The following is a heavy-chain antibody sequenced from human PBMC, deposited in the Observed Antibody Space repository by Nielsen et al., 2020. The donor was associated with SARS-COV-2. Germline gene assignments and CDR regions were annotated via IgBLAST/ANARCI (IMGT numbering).Heavy chain of an antibody. CDR3: AKELTLNIEGWEFDY. V-gene: IGHV3-23*01. CDR1: GFTFSSYA. CDR2: ISGSGGST. J-gene: IGHJ4*02. Sequence: GESLKISCAASGFTFSSYAMSWVRQAPGKGLEWVSAISGSGGSTYYADSVKGRFTISRDNSKNTLYLQMNSLRAEDTAVYYCAKELTLNIEGWEFDYWGQGTLVTVSS. D-gene: IGHD2/OR15-2a*01.